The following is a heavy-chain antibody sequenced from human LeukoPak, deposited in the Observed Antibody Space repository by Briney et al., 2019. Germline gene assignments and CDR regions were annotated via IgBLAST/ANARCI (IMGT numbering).Heavy chain of an antibody. CDR3: ARENDYYDSSAYYPAFDP. V-gene: IGHV1-18*01. CDR2: ISAYNGNT. Sequence: ASVKVSCKASGYTFTSYGISWVRQAPGQGLEWMGWISAYNGNTNYAQKLQGRVTITADESTSTAYMELSSLRSEDTAVYYCARENDYYDSSAYYPAFDPWGQGTLVTVSS. D-gene: IGHD3-22*01. J-gene: IGHJ5*02. CDR1: GYTFTSYG.